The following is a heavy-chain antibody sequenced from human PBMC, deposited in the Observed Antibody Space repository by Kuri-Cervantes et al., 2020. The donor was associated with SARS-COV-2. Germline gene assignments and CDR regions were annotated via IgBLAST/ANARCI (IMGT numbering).Heavy chain of an antibody. CDR1: GYSFTSYW. V-gene: IGHV5-51*01. CDR3: ARRGSSGYYYGN. CDR2: IYPVDSDT. D-gene: IGHD3-22*01. Sequence: GGSLRLSCKGAGYSFTSYWICWVRQMPGKCLEWMGIIYPVDSDTRYSPSFQGQVTISADKSISTSYLQWSSLKASDTAMYYCARRGSSGYYYGNWGQGTLVTVSS. J-gene: IGHJ4*02.